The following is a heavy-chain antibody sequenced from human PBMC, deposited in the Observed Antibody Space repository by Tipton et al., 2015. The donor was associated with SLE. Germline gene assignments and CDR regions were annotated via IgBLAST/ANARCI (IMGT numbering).Heavy chain of an antibody. Sequence: TLSLTCTVSDVSISSGSYCWSWIRQPAGKGLEYIGRMYASGTTNYNPSLKSRVSISGDTSKNHFSLELSSVTAADTAVYYCARDPHLWYFDLRGRGTLVTVSS. CDR2: MYASGTT. CDR1: DVSISSGSYC. J-gene: IGHJ2*01. D-gene: IGHD7-27*01. V-gene: IGHV4-61*02. CDR3: ARDPHLWYFDL.